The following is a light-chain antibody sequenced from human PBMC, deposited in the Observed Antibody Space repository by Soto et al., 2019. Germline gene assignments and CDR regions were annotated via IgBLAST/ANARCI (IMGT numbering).Light chain of an antibody. J-gene: IGKJ1*01. CDR2: KAS. CDR3: QQYDDYPRT. V-gene: IGKV1-5*03. Sequence: DIQMTQSPSTLSASVGDRVTITCRASQSIGTWLAWYQQKLGKAPKLLIYKASNLETGVPSRFSGSGSGTEFTLTISCLQPDDFAIYYCQQYDDYPRTFGQGTKVEIK. CDR1: QSIGTW.